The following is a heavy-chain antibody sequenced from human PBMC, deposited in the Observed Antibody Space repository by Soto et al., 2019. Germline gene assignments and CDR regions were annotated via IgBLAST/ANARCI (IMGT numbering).Heavy chain of an antibody. CDR2: ISSSGGST. J-gene: IGHJ4*02. V-gene: IGHV3-23*01. D-gene: IGHD3-22*01. Sequence: EVPLLEPGGDLIQPGGSLRLSCAASGFIFSSYAMSWVRQAPGKGLEWVSAISSSGGSTFYADSVKGRFTISRDNSRNTLYLQMNSLRAEDTAIYYCAKYQPMTQPRPYFDYWGQGTLVTVSS. CDR3: AKYQPMTQPRPYFDY. CDR1: GFIFSSYA.